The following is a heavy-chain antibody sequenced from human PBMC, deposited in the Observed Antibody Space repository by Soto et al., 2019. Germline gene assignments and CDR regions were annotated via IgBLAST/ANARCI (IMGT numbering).Heavy chain of an antibody. CDR2: IYHSGST. D-gene: IGHD3-10*01. CDR1: GGSISSGGYS. CDR3: ARAHGSGWGAFDI. V-gene: IGHV4-30-2*01. Sequence: QLQLQESGSGLVKPSQTLSLTCAVSGGSISSGGYSWSWIRQPPGKGLEWIGYIYHSGSTYYNPSLKSRVTISVDRSKNQFSLKLSSVTVADTAVYYCARAHGSGWGAFDIWGQGTMVTVSS. J-gene: IGHJ3*02.